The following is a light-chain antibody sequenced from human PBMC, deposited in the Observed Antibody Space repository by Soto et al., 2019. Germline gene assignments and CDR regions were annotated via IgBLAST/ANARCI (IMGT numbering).Light chain of an antibody. Sequence: DIQITQSPSTLSASVGDRVTITCRASQNINSWLAWYQQKPGKAPKLLIHKASSLQSGVPSRFSGSGSGTEFTLTISSLDPDDIATYYCQQYNGYGRFGQGTKVDIK. CDR2: KAS. CDR3: QQYNGYGR. CDR1: QNINSW. V-gene: IGKV1-5*03. J-gene: IGKJ1*01.